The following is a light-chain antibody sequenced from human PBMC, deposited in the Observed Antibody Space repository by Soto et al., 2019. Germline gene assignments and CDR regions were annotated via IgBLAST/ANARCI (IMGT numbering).Light chain of an antibody. CDR3: QQSFSTLGWT. V-gene: IGKV3-20*01. Sequence: EIVFTQSPGTLSLSPGERATLSCRASQSVSNKYLAWYQQKPGQAPRLIIYGASNRATGIPDRFSGSGSGTDLTLTISSLQPEDFANYDGQQSFSTLGWTFGRGTQVDIK. J-gene: IGKJ1*01. CDR1: QSVSNKY. CDR2: GAS.